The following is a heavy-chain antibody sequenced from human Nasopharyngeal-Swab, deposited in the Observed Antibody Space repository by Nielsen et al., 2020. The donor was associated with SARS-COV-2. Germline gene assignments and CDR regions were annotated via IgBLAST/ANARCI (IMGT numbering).Heavy chain of an antibody. CDR2: ISYDGSNK. CDR1: GFTFSSYA. V-gene: IGHV3-30-3*01. D-gene: IGHD6-6*01. J-gene: IGHJ1*01. Sequence: GGSLRLSCAASGFTFSSYAMHWVRQAPGKGLEWVAVISYDGSNKYYADSVKGRFTPSTDTPKNTRYLQMNSLRAEDTAVYYCASSISAAVQHWGQGTLVTVSS. CDR3: ASSISAAVQH.